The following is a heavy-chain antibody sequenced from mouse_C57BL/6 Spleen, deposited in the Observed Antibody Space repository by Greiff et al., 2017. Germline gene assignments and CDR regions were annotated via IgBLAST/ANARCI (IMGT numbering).Heavy chain of an antibody. D-gene: IGHD1-2*01. V-gene: IGHV1-26*01. J-gene: IGHJ2*01. CDR3: ARRTTAPDY. CDR2: INPNNGGT. CDR1: GYTFTDYY. Sequence: EVQLQQSGPELVKPGASVKISCKASGYTFTDYYMNWVKQSHGKSLEWIGDINPNNGGTSYNQKFKGKATLTVDKSSSTAYMELRSLTSEDSAVYYCARRTTAPDYWGQGTTLTVSS.